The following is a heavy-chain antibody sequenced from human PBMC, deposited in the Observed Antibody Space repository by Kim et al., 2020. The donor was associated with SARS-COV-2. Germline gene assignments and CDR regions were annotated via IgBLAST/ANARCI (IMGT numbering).Heavy chain of an antibody. J-gene: IGHJ3*02. D-gene: IGHD3-22*01. CDR3: ARRDYYYDSSGYSDAFDI. Sequence: SETLSLTCTVSGGSISSYYWSWIRQPPGKGLEWIGYIYYSGSTNYNPSLKSRVTISVDTSKNQFSLKLSSVTAADTAVYYCARRDYYYDSSGYSDAFDIWGQGTMVTVSS. CDR1: GGSISSYY. CDR2: IYYSGST. V-gene: IGHV4-59*08.